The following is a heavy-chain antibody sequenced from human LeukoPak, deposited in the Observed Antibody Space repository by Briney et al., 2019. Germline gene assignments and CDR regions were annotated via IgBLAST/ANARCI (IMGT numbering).Heavy chain of an antibody. CDR1: GFTVSSNY. CDR2: INHSGST. CDR3: ARGAYDLDAFDI. J-gene: IGHJ3*02. D-gene: IGHD3-16*01. Sequence: PGGSLRLSCAASGFTVSSNYMSWVRQPPGKGLEWIGEINHSGSTNYNPSLKSRVTISVDTSKNQFSLKLSSVTAADTAVYYCARGAYDLDAFDIWGQGTMVTVSS. V-gene: IGHV4-34*01.